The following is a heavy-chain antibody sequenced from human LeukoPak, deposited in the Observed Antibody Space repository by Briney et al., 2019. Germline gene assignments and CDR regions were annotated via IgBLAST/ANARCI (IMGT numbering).Heavy chain of an antibody. CDR2: ISYDGSNK. Sequence: GGSLRLSCAPSGFTFSSYGMHWVRQAPGKGLEWVAVISYDGSNKYYADSVKGRFTISRDNSKNTLYLQMNSLRAEDTAVYYCAKDHVGGDLDYWGQGALVSVSS. D-gene: IGHD2-21*02. CDR3: AKDHVGGDLDY. J-gene: IGHJ4*02. V-gene: IGHV3-30*18. CDR1: GFTFSSYG.